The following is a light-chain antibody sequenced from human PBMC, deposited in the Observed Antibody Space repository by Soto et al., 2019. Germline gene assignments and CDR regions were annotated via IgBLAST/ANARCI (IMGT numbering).Light chain of an antibody. V-gene: IGKV3-20*01. CDR2: GAS. J-gene: IGKJ2*01. CDR3: QQHGGSPLYT. Sequence: EIVLTQSPGTLSLSPGERATLSCRASQSVSSNYLAWYQQKPGQAPRLVIYGASSRATGIPDRFSGSGSGRDFTLTISRLEPEDFAVYYCQQHGGSPLYTFGQGTKLEIK. CDR1: QSVSSNY.